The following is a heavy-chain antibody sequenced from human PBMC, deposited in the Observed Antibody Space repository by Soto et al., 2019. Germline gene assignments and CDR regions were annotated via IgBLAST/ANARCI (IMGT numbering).Heavy chain of an antibody. J-gene: IGHJ4*02. CDR2: ISAHNGNT. Sequence: QVPLVQSGAEVKKTGASVKVSCQGSGYAFTTYGITWVRQAPGQGLAWMGWISAHNGNTNYAQKLQGKATVTRDTSTSTAYMELRSLRYDDTAVYYCARGRYGDYWGQGAVVTVSS. D-gene: IGHD1-1*01. CDR1: GYAFTTYG. V-gene: IGHV1-18*01. CDR3: ARGRYGDY.